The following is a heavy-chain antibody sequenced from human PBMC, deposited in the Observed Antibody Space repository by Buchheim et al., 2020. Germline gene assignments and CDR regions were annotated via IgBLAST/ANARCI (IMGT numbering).Heavy chain of an antibody. J-gene: IGHJ4*02. CDR3: AREGGGDCYFDY. V-gene: IGHV3-30-3*01. Sequence: QVQLVESGGGVVQPGRSLRLSCAASGFTFSSYAMHWVRQAPGKGLEWVAVISYDGSNKYYADSVQGRFPISRDNSKNTLYLQMNSLRAEDTAVYYCAREGGGDCYFDYWGQGTL. D-gene: IGHD2-21*02. CDR2: ISYDGSNK. CDR1: GFTFSSYA.